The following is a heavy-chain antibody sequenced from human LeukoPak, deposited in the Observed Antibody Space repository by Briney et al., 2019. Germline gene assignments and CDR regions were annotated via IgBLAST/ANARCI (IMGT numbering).Heavy chain of an antibody. CDR1: GGSFSGYY. CDR3: ARGLYGDYVYY. V-gene: IGHV4-34*01. J-gene: IGHJ4*02. CDR2: INHSGST. Sequence: SETLSLTCAVYGGSFSGYYWSWIRQPPGKGLEWIGEINHSGSTNYNPSLKSRVTISVDTSKNQFSLKLSSVTAADTAVYYCARGLYGDYVYYWGQGTLVTVSS. D-gene: IGHD4-17*01.